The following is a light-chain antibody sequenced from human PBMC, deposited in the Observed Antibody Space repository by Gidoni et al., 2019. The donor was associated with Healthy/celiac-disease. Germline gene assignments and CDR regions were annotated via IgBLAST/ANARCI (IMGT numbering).Light chain of an antibody. CDR3: QQLNSYPFT. CDR2: AAS. J-gene: IGKJ3*01. Sequence: IQLTQSPSSLSASVGDRVTITCRASQGISSYLAWYQQKPGKDPKLLIYAASTLQSGVPSRFSGSGSGTDFTLTISSLQPEDVENYYCQQLNSYPFTFGPGTKVDIK. CDR1: QGISSY. V-gene: IGKV1-9*01.